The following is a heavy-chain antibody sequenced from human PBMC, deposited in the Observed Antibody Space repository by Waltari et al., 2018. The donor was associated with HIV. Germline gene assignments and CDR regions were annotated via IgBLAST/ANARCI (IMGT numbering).Heavy chain of an antibody. CDR2: INHSGST. J-gene: IGHJ6*02. CDR3: ARSRGYCSSTSCYTGAYYYYGMDV. Sequence: QVQLQQWGAGLLKPSETLSLTCAVYGGSFSGYYWSWIRQPPGKGLEWIGEINHSGSTNSNPSLKSRVTRSVDTSKNQFSLKLSSVTAADTAVYYCARSRGYCSSTSCYTGAYYYYGMDVWGQGTTVTVSS. V-gene: IGHV4-34*01. CDR1: GGSFSGYY. D-gene: IGHD2-2*02.